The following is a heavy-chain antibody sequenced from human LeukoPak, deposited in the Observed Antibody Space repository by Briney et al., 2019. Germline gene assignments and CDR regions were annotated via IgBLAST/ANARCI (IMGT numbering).Heavy chain of an antibody. D-gene: IGHD3-9*01. V-gene: IGHV3-48*03. CDR3: ARAPTKFRRDWFDP. CDR2: ISSSGSTI. CDR1: GFTFSSYE. Sequence: GGSLRLSCAASGFTFSSYEMNWVRQAPGKGLEWVSYISSSGSTIYYADSVKGRFTISRDNAKNSLYLQMNNLRVEDTAVYYCARAPTKFRRDWFDPWGQGTLVTVSS. J-gene: IGHJ5*02.